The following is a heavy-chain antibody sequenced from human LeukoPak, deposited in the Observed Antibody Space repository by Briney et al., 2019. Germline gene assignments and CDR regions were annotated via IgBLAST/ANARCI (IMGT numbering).Heavy chain of an antibody. CDR3: ANRYFGSGADY. D-gene: IGHD3-9*01. CDR2: ISGSGGST. CDR1: GFTFSSYG. V-gene: IGHV3-23*01. Sequence: GGSLRLSCAASGFTFSSYGMSWVRQAPGKGLEWVSAISGSGGSTYYADSVKGRFTISRDNSKNTLYLQMNSLRAEDTAVYYCANRYFGSGADYWGQGTLVTVSS. J-gene: IGHJ4*02.